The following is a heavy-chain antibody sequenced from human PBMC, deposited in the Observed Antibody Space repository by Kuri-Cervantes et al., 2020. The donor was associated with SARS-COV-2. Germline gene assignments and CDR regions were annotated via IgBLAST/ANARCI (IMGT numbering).Heavy chain of an antibody. CDR2: INWNGGST. Sequence: GGSLRLSCAASGFTFDDYGMSRVRQAPGKGLEWVSGINWNGGSTGYADSVKGRFTISRDNARNSLFLQMNSLSTEDTAFYYCAKDAWVGATYFDFWGRGALVTVSS. CDR1: GFTFDDYG. J-gene: IGHJ4*02. CDR3: AKDAWVGATYFDF. V-gene: IGHV3-20*04. D-gene: IGHD1-26*01.